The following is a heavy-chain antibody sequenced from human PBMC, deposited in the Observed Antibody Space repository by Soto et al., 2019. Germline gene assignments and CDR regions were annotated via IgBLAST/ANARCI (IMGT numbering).Heavy chain of an antibody. CDR2: ISYDGSNQ. D-gene: IGHD3-22*01. Sequence: QVQLVESGGCVVQPGRSLRLSCAASGFTFSSYGMHWVRQAPGKGLEWVAVISYDGSNQYYADSVKGRFTIYSDNSKNTLYLQMNSLRAEDTAVYYCAKEEYYYDSSGYYFTDYYGMDVWGQGTTVTVSS. V-gene: IGHV3-30*18. CDR3: AKEEYYYDSSGYYFTDYYGMDV. CDR1: GFTFSSYG. J-gene: IGHJ6*02.